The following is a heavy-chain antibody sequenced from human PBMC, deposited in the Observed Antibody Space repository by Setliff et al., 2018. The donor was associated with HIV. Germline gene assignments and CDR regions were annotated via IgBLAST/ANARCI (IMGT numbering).Heavy chain of an antibody. J-gene: IGHJ6*03. CDR1: GDSISSGNYY. V-gene: IGHV4-39*02. D-gene: IGHD3-3*01. CDR3: ARDVRWSGPYYYSYYYMDV. CDR2: ISYSGST. Sequence: SETLSLTCTVSGDSISSGNYYWGWIRQSPGKGLEWIGSISYSGSTYYNPSFKSRITMSVDTSTNQSSLNLSSLTAADTAVYYCARDVRWSGPYYYSYYYMDVWGTGTTVTVSS.